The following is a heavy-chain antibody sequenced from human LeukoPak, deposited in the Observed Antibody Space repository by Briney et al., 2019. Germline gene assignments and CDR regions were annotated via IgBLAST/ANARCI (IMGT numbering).Heavy chain of an antibody. CDR2: INPKSGGT. J-gene: IGHJ4*02. D-gene: IGHD5-24*01. Sequence: ASVKVSCKASGYTFTDYYIHWVRQAPGQGLEWMGRINPKSGGTNYAQKFQGRVTMTRDTSISTAYMELSRLRSDDTAVYYCARGRRDGYNYYWGQGTLVTVSS. CDR3: ARGRRDGYNYY. V-gene: IGHV1-2*06. CDR1: GYTFTDYY.